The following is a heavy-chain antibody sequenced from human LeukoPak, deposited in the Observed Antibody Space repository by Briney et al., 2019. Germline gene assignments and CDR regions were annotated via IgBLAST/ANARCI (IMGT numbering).Heavy chain of an antibody. V-gene: IGHV1-69*01. Sequence: SATVSCKASGGTFSSYAISWVRQAPGQGLEWMGGIIPIFGTANYAQKFQGRVTITADESTSTAYMELSSLRSEDTAVYYCARDRGTRDYSNYYYGMDVWGQGTTVTVSS. J-gene: IGHJ6*02. D-gene: IGHD4-11*01. CDR2: IIPIFGTA. CDR1: GGTFSSYA. CDR3: ARDRGTRDYSNYYYGMDV.